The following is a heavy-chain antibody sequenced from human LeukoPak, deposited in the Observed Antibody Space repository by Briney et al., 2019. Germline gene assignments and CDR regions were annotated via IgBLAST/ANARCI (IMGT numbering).Heavy chain of an antibody. CDR2: ISSSSNYI. Sequence: KTGGSLRLSCAASGFTFSSYTMNWVRQAPGRGLEWVSSISSSSNYIYYADSVKGRFTISRANTKNSLYLQMNSLRADDTAEYYCAREGSSRYVEGDSIDHWSQGTLVTVSS. V-gene: IGHV3-21*01. CDR1: GFTFSSYT. J-gene: IGHJ4*02. D-gene: IGHD6-13*01. CDR3: AREGSSRYVEGDSIDH.